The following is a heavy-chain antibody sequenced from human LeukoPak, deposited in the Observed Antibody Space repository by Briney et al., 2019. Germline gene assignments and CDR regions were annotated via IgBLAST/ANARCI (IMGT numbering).Heavy chain of an antibody. V-gene: IGHV3-30*18. CDR2: ISSDGGNR. Sequence: GGSLRLSCAASGFAFRTFALDWVRQAPGKGLEWVAGISSDGGNRFYVDSVKGRFSISRDNSNNTVYLQVNSLRVEDTGVYYCAKGSGSYDYFDSWGQGTQVTVSS. D-gene: IGHD1-26*01. J-gene: IGHJ4*02. CDR3: AKGSGSYDYFDS. CDR1: GFAFRTFA.